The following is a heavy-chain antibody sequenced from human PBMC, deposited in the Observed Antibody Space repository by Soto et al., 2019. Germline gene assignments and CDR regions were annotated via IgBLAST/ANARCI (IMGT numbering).Heavy chain of an antibody. CDR3: ARERVDYYDFWSGYYPPGNNWFDP. J-gene: IGHJ5*02. V-gene: IGHV4-38-2*02. D-gene: IGHD3-3*01. CDR1: GYSISSGYY. CDR2: IYPGGST. Sequence: SETLSLTCAVSGYSISSGYYWGWLRQPPGKGLEWIGSIYPGGSTYSNPSLNSRVTLSIDMTNNHVSLILNSVTAADTAVYYCARERVDYYDFWSGYYPPGNNWFDPWGQGTLVTVSS.